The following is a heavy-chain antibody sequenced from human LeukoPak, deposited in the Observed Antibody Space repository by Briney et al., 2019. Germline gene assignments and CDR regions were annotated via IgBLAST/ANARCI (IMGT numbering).Heavy chain of an antibody. V-gene: IGHV3-23*01. CDR2: ISGSGGST. CDR3: AKGSPARMYYFDY. CDR1: GFTFSSYA. Sequence: GGSLRLSCAASGFTFSSYAMGWVRQAPGKGLEWVSTISGSGGSTYSADSVKGRFTISRDNSKNTLYLQMNSLRAEDTAVYYCAKGSPARMYYFDYWGQGTLVTVSA. J-gene: IGHJ4*02. D-gene: IGHD2-15*01.